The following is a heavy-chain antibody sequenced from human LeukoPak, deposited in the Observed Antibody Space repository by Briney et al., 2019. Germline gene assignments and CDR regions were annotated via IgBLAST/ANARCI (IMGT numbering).Heavy chain of an antibody. CDR3: ARQVPMIHWFDP. CDR1: GGSISSYY. V-gene: IGHV4-4*09. CDR2: IYTSGST. D-gene: IGHD3-22*01. Sequence: SETLSLTCTVSGGSISSYYWSWIRQPPGKGLEWIGYIYTSGSTNYNPSLKSRVTISVDTSKNQFSLKLSSVTAADTAVYYCARQVPMIHWFDPWGQGTLVTVSS. J-gene: IGHJ5*02.